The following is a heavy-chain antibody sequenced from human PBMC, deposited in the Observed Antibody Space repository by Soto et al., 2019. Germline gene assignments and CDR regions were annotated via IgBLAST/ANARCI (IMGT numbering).Heavy chain of an antibody. Sequence: LRLSCAASGFTFSSYAMSWVRQAPGKGLEWVSAISGSGGSTYYADSVKGRFTISRDNSKNTLYLQMNSLRAEDTAVYYCAKGIAARPGYYYGMDVWGQGTTVTVSS. CDR2: ISGSGGST. CDR1: GFTFSSYA. J-gene: IGHJ6*02. D-gene: IGHD6-6*01. V-gene: IGHV3-23*01. CDR3: AKGIAARPGYYYGMDV.